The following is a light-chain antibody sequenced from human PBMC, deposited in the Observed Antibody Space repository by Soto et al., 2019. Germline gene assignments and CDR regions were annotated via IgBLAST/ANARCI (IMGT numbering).Light chain of an antibody. CDR1: QTVRNNY. V-gene: IGKV3-11*01. CDR3: QQRSNWPVT. J-gene: IGKJ4*01. Sequence: EFVLTQSPGTLSLSPGDSATLSCRASQTVRNNYLAWYQQKPGQAPRLLIYDASNRATGTPARFSGSGSGTDFTLTISSLEPEDFAVYYCQQRSNWPVTVGGGTKV. CDR2: DAS.